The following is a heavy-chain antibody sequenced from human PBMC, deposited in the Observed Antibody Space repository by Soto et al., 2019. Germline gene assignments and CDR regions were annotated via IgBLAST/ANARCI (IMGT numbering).Heavy chain of an antibody. V-gene: IGHV1-18*01. Sequence: QVQLVQSGAEVKKPGASVKVSCKASGYTFSSYGFSWVRQAPGQGLEWMGWISAYNGNTNYAQKFQGRVTMTTETSKSTAYRELRSLRSDDTDVYYCARGNRIEAFDIWGQGTMVTVSS. D-gene: IGHD2-15*01. CDR1: GYTFSSYG. CDR2: ISAYNGNT. CDR3: ARGNRIEAFDI. J-gene: IGHJ3*02.